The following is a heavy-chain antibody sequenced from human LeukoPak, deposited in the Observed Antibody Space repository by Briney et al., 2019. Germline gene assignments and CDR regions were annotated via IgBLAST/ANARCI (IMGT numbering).Heavy chain of an antibody. D-gene: IGHD5/OR15-5a*01. J-gene: IGHJ5*02. V-gene: IGHV1-2*02. Sequence: GASVTVSYKASGNDFNDFYFNWVRQAPGRGLEWVGWINPHSRATHYAQRFRGRVTMEATITTSYMELNSLTSDDAAVYYCVTTSVTHTRDPWGQGTLVTVSS. CDR2: INPHSRAT. CDR1: GNDFNDFY. CDR3: VTTSVTHTRDP.